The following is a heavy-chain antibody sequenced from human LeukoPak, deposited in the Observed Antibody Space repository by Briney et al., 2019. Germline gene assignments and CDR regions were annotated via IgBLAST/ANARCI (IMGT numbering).Heavy chain of an antibody. J-gene: IGHJ3*02. CDR1: GFTFRNYV. Sequence: PGGSLRLSCAASGFTFRNYVLHWVGQAPGRGLEGVTLISQDSSNRHYADSVKGRFTISRDQSKNTLHLEMNSVRDEDTAVYFCAREDNAFDIWGQGTMVTVSS. CDR3: AREDNAFDI. CDR2: ISQDSSNR. V-gene: IGHV3-30*04.